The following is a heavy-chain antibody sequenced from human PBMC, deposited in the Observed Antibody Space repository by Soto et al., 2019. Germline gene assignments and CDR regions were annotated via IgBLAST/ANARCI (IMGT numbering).Heavy chain of an antibody. D-gene: IGHD2-8*01. CDR1: GGSFGGYY. CDR3: ASRYCTNGVCYRDY. V-gene: IGHV4-34*01. CDR2: INHSGST. Sequence: SETLSLTCAVYGGSFGGYYWSWIRQPPGKGLEWIGEINHSGSTNYNPSLKSRVTISVDTSKNQFSLKLSSVTAADTAVYYCASRYCTNGVCYRDYWGQGTLVTVSS. J-gene: IGHJ4*02.